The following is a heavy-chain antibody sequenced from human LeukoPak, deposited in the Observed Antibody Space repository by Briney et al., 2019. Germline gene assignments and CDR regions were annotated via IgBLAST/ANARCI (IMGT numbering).Heavy chain of an antibody. Sequence: ASVKVSCKASGGTFSSYAISWVRQAPGQGLEWMGWMNPNSGNTGYAQKFQGRVTMTRNTSISTAYMELSSLRSEDTAVYYCARVGYSYGYDAFDIWGQGTMVTVSS. D-gene: IGHD5-18*01. CDR3: ARVGYSYGYDAFDI. J-gene: IGHJ3*02. V-gene: IGHV1-8*02. CDR1: GGTFSSYA. CDR2: MNPNSGNT.